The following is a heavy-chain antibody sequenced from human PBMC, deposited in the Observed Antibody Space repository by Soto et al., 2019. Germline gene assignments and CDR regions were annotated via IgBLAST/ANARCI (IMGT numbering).Heavy chain of an antibody. CDR2: IIPIFGTA. D-gene: IGHD6-13*01. Sequence: QVQLVQSGAEVKQPGSSVKVSCKASGGTFSSYAISWVRQAPGQGLEWMGGIIPIFGTANYAQKFQGRVTITADESTSTAYMELSSLRSEDTAVYYCARERTRIAAAGTAYFDYWGQGTLVTVSS. V-gene: IGHV1-69*01. CDR3: ARERTRIAAAGTAYFDY. CDR1: GGTFSSYA. J-gene: IGHJ4*02.